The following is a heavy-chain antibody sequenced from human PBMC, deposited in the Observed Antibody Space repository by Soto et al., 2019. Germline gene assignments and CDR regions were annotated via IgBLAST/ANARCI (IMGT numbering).Heavy chain of an antibody. CDR1: GFTFSSYA. V-gene: IGHV3-23*01. D-gene: IGHD3-3*01. CDR2: ISGSGGST. CDR3: PKINYYDFWSGYPFDY. Sequence: GGSLRLSCAASGFTFSSYAMSWVRQAPGKGLGWVSAISGSGGSTYYADSVKGRFTISRDNSKNTLYLQMNSLRAEDTAVYYCPKINYYDFWSGYPFDYWGQGTLVTVSS. J-gene: IGHJ4*02.